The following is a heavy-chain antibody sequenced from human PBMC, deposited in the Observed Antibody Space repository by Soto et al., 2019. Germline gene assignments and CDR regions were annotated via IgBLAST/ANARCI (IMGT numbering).Heavy chain of an antibody. J-gene: IGHJ4*02. CDR2: INHSGST. Sequence: LETLSLTCAVYGGSFSGYYWSWIRQPPGKGLEWLGKINHSGSTNYNPSLKSRVTISVDTSKNQFSLKLSYVSAGDTAVYYCARGGGSSWPPPFDYWGQGTLVTVSS. CDR1: GGSFSGYY. D-gene: IGHD6-13*01. CDR3: ARGGGSSWPPPFDY. V-gene: IGHV4-34*01.